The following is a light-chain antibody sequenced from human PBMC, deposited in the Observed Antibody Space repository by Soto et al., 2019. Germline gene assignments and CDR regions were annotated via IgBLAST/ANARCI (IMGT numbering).Light chain of an antibody. CDR3: QQRQSWPRT. V-gene: IGKV3-11*01. J-gene: IGKJ1*01. CDR1: QSVSSY. Sequence: EIVLTQSPATLSLSPGERATLSCRASQSVSSYLAWYQQKPGQAPRLLIYDASNRATGIPARFSGSGSGTDFTLTISSLEPEDFAVYYCQQRQSWPRTFGQGTKVDNK. CDR2: DAS.